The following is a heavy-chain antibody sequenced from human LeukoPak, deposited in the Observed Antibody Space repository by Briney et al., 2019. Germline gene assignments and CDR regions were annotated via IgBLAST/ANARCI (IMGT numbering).Heavy chain of an antibody. CDR1: GYTFPTYW. J-gene: IGHJ4*02. CDR3: ARHPFNYYFDSSGYSPYYFDY. Sequence: GESLKISCKGFGYTFPTYWIGWVRQMPVKGLEWMGIIYPDDSDARYNPSFQGQVTFSADKSINTAYLQWSSLKASDTAMYYCARHPFNYYFDSSGYSPYYFDYWGQGTLVTVSS. CDR2: IYPDDSDA. V-gene: IGHV5-51*01. D-gene: IGHD3-22*01.